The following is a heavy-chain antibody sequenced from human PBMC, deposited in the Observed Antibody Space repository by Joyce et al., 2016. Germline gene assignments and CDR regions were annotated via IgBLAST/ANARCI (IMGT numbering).Heavy chain of an antibody. CDR1: GYTFTNYY. V-gene: IGHV1-46*01. J-gene: IGHJ6*02. CDR3: ARDTAVATGYYYYGMDV. D-gene: IGHD5-18*01. Sequence: QVQLVQSGAEVKKPGASVKVSCKASGYTFTNYYMHWVRQAPGQGLEWMGIINPSGGSPNSAQKFQGRVTMTRDTSTSTVYMELSSLRSEDTAVYYCARDTAVATGYYYYGMDVWGQGTTVTVSS. CDR2: INPSGGSP.